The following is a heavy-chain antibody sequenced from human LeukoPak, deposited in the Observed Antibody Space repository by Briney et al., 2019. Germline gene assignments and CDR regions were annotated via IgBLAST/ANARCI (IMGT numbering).Heavy chain of an antibody. CDR1: GGTFSSYA. CDR3: ARDHRWDSSGYANWFDP. D-gene: IGHD3-22*01. CDR2: IIPILGIA. J-gene: IGHJ5*02. V-gene: IGHV1-69*10. Sequence: GASVKASCKASGGTFSSYAISWVRQAPGQGLEWMGRIIPILGIANYAQKFQGRVTITADKSTSTAYMELSSLRSEDTAVYYCARDHRWDSSGYANWFDPWGQGTLVTVSS.